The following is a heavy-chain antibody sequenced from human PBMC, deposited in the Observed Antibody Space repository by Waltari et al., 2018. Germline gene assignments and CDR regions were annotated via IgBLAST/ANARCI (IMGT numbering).Heavy chain of an antibody. J-gene: IGHJ1*01. CDR3: GRIAFGDDGGYFQH. CDR2: MQYRGST. V-gene: IGHV4-39*01. Sequence: QLQLQESGPGLVKPSETLSLTCTLSCGSLRSTYNWGWIRQPPGKGLEWMGNMQYRGSTFYNPSLKSRVTISLDTWSNQFSLRLSSVGAADTAVYFCGRIAFGDDGGYFQHWGQGTLVTVSS. D-gene: IGHD4-17*01. CDR1: CGSLRSTYN.